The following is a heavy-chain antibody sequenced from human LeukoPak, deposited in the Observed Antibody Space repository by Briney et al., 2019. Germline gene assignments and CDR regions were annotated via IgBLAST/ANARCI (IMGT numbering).Heavy chain of an antibody. CDR3: AWYSSGWYSDY. V-gene: IGHV1-2*02. CDR2: INPNSGGT. J-gene: IGHJ4*02. D-gene: IGHD6-19*01. CDR1: GHTFTAYY. Sequence: ASVKVSCKASGHTFTAYYMHWVRQAPGQGLEWMGWINPNSGGTKYTQKFQGRVTMTRDTSISTGYMELSSLRPDDTAVYYCAWYSSGWYSDYWGQGTLVTVSS.